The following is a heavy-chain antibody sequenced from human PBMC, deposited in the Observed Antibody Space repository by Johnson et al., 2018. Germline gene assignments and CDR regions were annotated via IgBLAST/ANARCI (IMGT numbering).Heavy chain of an antibody. Sequence: QVQLVESGGGVVQPGRSLRLSCAASGFTFSSYGMHWVRQAPGKGLEWVAVISYDGSNKYYADSVKGRFTISRDNSKNTLYLQMNSRRAEDTAVYYCASGYSYGPDAFDIWGQGTMVTVSS. CDR1: GFTFSSYG. D-gene: IGHD5-18*01. J-gene: IGHJ3*02. CDR3: ASGYSYGPDAFDI. CDR2: ISYDGSNK. V-gene: IGHV3-30*03.